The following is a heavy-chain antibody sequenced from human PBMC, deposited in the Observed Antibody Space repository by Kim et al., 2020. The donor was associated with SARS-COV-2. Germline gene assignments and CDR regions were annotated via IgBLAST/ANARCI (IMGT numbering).Heavy chain of an antibody. Sequence: SETRSLTCTVSGDSMNNYYWNWIRLPPGKGLEWIGFIYYSGHTNYNPSLTSRVTMSVDTSKNQFSLSLTSVTAADTATYYCVRQGKGAMAKYFDYWGQGALVTVSS. CDR3: VRQGKGAMAKYFDY. CDR1: GDSMNNYY. J-gene: IGHJ4*02. CDR2: IYYSGHT. V-gene: IGHV4-59*08. D-gene: IGHD5-12*01.